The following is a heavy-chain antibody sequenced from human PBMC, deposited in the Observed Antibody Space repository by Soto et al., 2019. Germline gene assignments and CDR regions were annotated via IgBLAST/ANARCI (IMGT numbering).Heavy chain of an antibody. CDR1: GFTLSSYM. CDR3: TRDFQGPLDYGMDV. D-gene: IGHD1-1*01. V-gene: IGHV3-7*01. Sequence: GGSLRLSCAASGFTLSSYMMNWVRQAPGQGLEWVANVKYDGSRTYYVGSVKGRFTISRDNAKNSLYLQMNSLRAEDTAVYYCTRDFQGPLDYGMDVWGQGTTVTVSS. CDR2: VKYDGSRT. J-gene: IGHJ6*02.